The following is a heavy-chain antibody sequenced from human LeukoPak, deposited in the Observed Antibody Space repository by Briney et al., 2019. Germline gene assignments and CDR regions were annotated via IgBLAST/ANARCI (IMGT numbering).Heavy chain of an antibody. V-gene: IGHV3-21*01. CDR2: ISSSSSYI. J-gene: IGHJ4*02. D-gene: IGHD4-23*01. CDR3: ARESGGNSHPFDY. Sequence: PGGSLRLSCAASGFTFSSYSMNWVRQAPGKGLEWVSSISSSSSYIYYADSVKGRFTISRDNAKNSLYLQMNSLRAEDTAVYYCARESGGNSHPFDYWGQGTLVTVSS. CDR1: GFTFSSYS.